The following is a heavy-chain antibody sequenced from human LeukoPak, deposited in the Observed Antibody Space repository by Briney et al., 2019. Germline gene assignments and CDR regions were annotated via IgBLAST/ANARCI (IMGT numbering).Heavy chain of an antibody. V-gene: IGHV1-2*06. CDR3: ARAPPNSGSYYRLHSWFDP. CDR2: INPNSGGT. Sequence: GASVKVSCKASGYTFTDYYMHWVRQAPGQGLEWMGRINPNSGGTNYAQKFQGRVTMTRDTSNSTAYMELSSLRSDDTAFYYCARAPPNSGSYYRLHSWFDPWGQGALVTVSS. D-gene: IGHD3-10*01. J-gene: IGHJ5*02. CDR1: GYTFTDYY.